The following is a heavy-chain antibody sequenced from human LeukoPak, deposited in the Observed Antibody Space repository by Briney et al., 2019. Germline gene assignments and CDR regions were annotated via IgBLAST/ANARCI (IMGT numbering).Heavy chain of an antibody. CDR2: IYYSGST. CDR3: ASSKIYSSVEY. V-gene: IGHV4-59*01. J-gene: IGHJ4*02. D-gene: IGHD6-19*01. CDR1: GGSISIYY. Sequence: PSETLSLTCTVSGGSISIYYWSWIRQPPGKGLEWIGYIYYSGSTNYNPSLKSRVTISVDTSKNQFSLKLSSVTAADTAVYYCASSKIYSSVEYWGQGTLVTASS.